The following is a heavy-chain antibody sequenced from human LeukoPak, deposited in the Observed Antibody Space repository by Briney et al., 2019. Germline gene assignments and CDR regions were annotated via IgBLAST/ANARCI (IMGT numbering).Heavy chain of an antibody. D-gene: IGHD3-10*01. CDR1: GGSISSGNYY. V-gene: IGHV4-39*07. CDR2: VYYSGTT. J-gene: IGHJ4*02. Sequence: PSETLSLTCTVSGGSISSGNYYWTWIRQPPGKGLESIGSVYYSGTTYYNPSLESRVTLSVDTSKNQFSLKVTSMTAADTALYYCTRSAAFVKGGFDYWGQGTLVTVSS. CDR3: TRSAAFVKGGFDY.